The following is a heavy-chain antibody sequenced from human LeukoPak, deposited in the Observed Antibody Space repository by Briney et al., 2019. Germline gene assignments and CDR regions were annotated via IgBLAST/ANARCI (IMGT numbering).Heavy chain of an antibody. V-gene: IGHV3-21*01. CDR1: GFTFSTYN. J-gene: IGHJ4*02. Sequence: GGSLRLSCEASGFTFSTYNMNWVRQAPGKGLEWVSSISSSSSYIYYADSVKGRFTISRDNAKNSLYLQMNSLRAEDTAVYYCARESTVTTSDYWGQGTLVTVSS. CDR2: ISSSSSYI. D-gene: IGHD4-17*01. CDR3: ARESTVTTSDY.